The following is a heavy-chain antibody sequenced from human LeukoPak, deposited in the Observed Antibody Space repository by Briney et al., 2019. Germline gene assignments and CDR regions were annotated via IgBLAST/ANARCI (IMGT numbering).Heavy chain of an antibody. CDR1: GGFISSSSYY. CDR2: IYYSAST. CDR3: ARGGRYYYDSSGLFDY. D-gene: IGHD3-22*01. J-gene: IGHJ4*02. V-gene: IGHV4-39*07. Sequence: SETLSLTCTVSGGFISSSSYYWGWIRQPPGKGLEWIGSIYYSASTYYHPSLKSRVTISVDTSKNQFSLRLSSVTAADTAVYYCARGGRYYYDSSGLFDYWGQGTLVTVSS.